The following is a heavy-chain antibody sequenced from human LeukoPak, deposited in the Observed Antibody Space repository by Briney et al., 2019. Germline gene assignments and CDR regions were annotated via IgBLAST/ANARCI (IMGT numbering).Heavy chain of an antibody. CDR3: ARDRAGFLTGYYQIDY. J-gene: IGHJ4*02. CDR2: IYHSGST. CDR1: GGSISSSNW. Sequence: SGTLSLTCAVSGGSISSSNWWSWVSQPPGKRLEWIGEIYHSGSTNYNPSLKSRVTISVDKSKNQFSLKLSSVTAADTAVYYCARDRAGFLTGYYQIDYWGQGTLVTVSS. D-gene: IGHD3-9*01. V-gene: IGHV4-4*02.